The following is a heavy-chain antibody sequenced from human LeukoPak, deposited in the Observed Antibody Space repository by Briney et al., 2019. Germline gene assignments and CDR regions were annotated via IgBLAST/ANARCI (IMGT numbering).Heavy chain of an antibody. Sequence: GGSLRLSCAASGFIFSSYGMHWVRQAPGKGLEWVAVISYDGSNKYYADSVKGRFTISRDNSKNTLYLQMNSLRAEDTAVYYCAKEGPRDIVVVPAHYYYYGLDVWGQGTTVTVSS. V-gene: IGHV3-30*18. CDR1: GFIFSSYG. J-gene: IGHJ6*02. CDR3: AKEGPRDIVVVPAHYYYYGLDV. D-gene: IGHD2-2*01. CDR2: ISYDGSNK.